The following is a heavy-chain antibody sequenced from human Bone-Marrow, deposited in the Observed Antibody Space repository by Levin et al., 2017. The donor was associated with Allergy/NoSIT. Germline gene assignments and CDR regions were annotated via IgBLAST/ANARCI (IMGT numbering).Heavy chain of an antibody. D-gene: IGHD5-18*01. Sequence: GGSLRLSCAASGFTFSDYGMHWVRQAPGKGLEWVAVIWYDGSNKYYADTVKGRFTISRDNSKNTLYLQMNSLRAEDTAVYYCARPVSVDSFGFPYFDSWGQGTLVTVSS. J-gene: IGHJ4*02. CDR3: ARPVSVDSFGFPYFDS. V-gene: IGHV3-33*01. CDR1: GFTFSDYG. CDR2: IWYDGSNK.